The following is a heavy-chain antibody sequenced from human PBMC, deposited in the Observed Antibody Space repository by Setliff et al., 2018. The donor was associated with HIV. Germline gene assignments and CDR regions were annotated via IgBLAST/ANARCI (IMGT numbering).Heavy chain of an antibody. CDR1: GGSISSGGYY. CDR3: ARTRYYYDSSSYYFQYYYYMDV. CDR2: SDYSGSA. V-gene: IGHV4-31*11. J-gene: IGHJ6*03. D-gene: IGHD3-22*01. Sequence: LSLTCAVSGGSISSGGYYWTWIRQHPGKGLEWIGYSDYSGSAYYNPSLKSRLTISVDTSSNQFSLKVTSVSAADTAVYYCARTRYYYDSSSYYFQYYYYMDVWGKGTTVTVSS.